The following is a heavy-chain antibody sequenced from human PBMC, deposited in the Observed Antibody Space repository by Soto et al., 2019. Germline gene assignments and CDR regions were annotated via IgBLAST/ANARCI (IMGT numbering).Heavy chain of an antibody. V-gene: IGHV3-30*04. CDR3: ARDRQKALVVVAATGGFDY. CDR2: ISFDGNNK. Sequence: GGSLRLSCAVSGFTFSSYSMHWVRQDPDMGLEWVAFISFDGNNKYYADSVKGRFTISRDNSNNMLYLEMNSLRPDDTAVYYCARDRQKALVVVAATGGFDYWGQGTPVTVSS. D-gene: IGHD2-15*01. CDR1: GFTFSSYS. J-gene: IGHJ4*02.